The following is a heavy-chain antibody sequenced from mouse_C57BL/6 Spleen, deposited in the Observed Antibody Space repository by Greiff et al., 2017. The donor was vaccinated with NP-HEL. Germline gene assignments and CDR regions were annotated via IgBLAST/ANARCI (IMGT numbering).Heavy chain of an antibody. D-gene: IGHD1-1*01. CDR3: AITTVGDWYFDV. V-gene: IGHV1-82*01. CDR2: IYPGDGDT. CDR1: GYAFSSSW. J-gene: IGHJ1*03. Sequence: QVQLQQSGPELVKPGASVKISCKASGYAFSSSWMNWVKQRPGKGLEWIGRIYPGDGDTNYNGKFKGKATLTADKSSSTAYMQLSSLTSEDSAVYFCAITTVGDWYFDVWGTGTTVTVSS.